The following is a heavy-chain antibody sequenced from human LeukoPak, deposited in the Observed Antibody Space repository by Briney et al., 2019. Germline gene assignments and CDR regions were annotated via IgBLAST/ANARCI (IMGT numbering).Heavy chain of an antibody. V-gene: IGHV3-15*01. J-gene: IGHJ4*02. Sequence: GGSLRLSCAASGFTFTNAWMSWVRQAPGKGLEWVGRIKTKSDGGTTDYAAPVKGRFTISRDDSKNTLYLQMNSLKSEDTAVYYCTTIRGFCSGRSCLGYWGQGTLVTVSS. CDR3: TTIRGFCSGRSCLGY. CDR2: IKTKSDGGTT. CDR1: GFTFTNAW. D-gene: IGHD2-15*01.